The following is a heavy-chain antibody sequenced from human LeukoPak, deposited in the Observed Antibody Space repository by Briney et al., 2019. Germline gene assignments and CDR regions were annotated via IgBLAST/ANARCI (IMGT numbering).Heavy chain of an antibody. D-gene: IGHD2-8*02. CDR2: IYSGGST. V-gene: IGHV3-53*01. Sequence: PGGSLRLSCAASGFTVSSNYMSWVRQAPGKGLEWVSVIYSGGSTYYADSVKGRFTISRDNSKNTLYLQMNSLRAEDTAVYYCARGGSYGTAGPKFDYWGQGTLVTVSP. CDR3: ARGGSYGTAGPKFDY. CDR1: GFTVSSNY. J-gene: IGHJ4*02.